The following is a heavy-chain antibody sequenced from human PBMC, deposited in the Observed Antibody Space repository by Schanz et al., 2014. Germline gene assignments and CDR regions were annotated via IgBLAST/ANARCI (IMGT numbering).Heavy chain of an antibody. Sequence: EEQLVESGGGLVQPGGSLRLSCAASGFTFSSHWMHWVRQDPGKGLVWVSYVSRSTPDIYYADSVKGRFTMSRDNAKNSVFLQMNSLRAEDTAVYYCVRDSFFAFDYWGQGTLVTVSS. V-gene: IGHV3-48*01. D-gene: IGHD3-3*01. CDR3: VRDSFFAFDY. J-gene: IGHJ4*02. CDR2: VSRSTPDI. CDR1: GFTFSSHW.